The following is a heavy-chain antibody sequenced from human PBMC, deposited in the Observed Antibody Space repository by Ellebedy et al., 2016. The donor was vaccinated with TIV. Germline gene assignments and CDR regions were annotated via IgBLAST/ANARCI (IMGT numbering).Heavy chain of an antibody. V-gene: IGHV1-46*01. CDR3: ARDRQQLVNNGDDAFDI. J-gene: IGHJ3*02. CDR2: INPSGGST. CDR1: GYTFTSHY. D-gene: IGHD6-13*01. Sequence: ASVKVSXXASGYTFTSHYMHWVRQAPGQGLAWMGIINPSGGSTSYAQKFQGRVTMTRDTSTSTVYTELSSLRSEDTAVYYCARDRQQLVNNGDDAFDIWGQGTMVTVSS.